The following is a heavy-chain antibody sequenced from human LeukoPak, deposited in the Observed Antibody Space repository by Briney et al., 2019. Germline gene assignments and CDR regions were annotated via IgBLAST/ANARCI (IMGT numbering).Heavy chain of an antibody. D-gene: IGHD2-2*01. V-gene: IGHV1-2*06. Sequence: GASVKVSCKASGYTFTGYYMHWVRQAPGQGLEWMGRINPNSGGTNYAQKFQGRVTMTRDTSISTAYMELSRLRSDDTAVYYCASEGYCSSTSCCWGNYWGQGTLVTVSS. CDR2: INPNSGGT. J-gene: IGHJ4*02. CDR1: GYTFTGYY. CDR3: ASEGYCSSTSCCWGNY.